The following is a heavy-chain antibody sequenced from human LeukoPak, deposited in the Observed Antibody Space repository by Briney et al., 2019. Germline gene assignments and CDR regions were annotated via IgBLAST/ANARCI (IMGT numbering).Heavy chain of an antibody. CDR3: VRGYGDYADY. J-gene: IGHJ4*02. D-gene: IGHD4-17*01. CDR2: SGTSDDT. Sequence: GGSLRLSCAASGFIFSSYDMHWVRQPTGKGLEWVSGSGTSDDTYYSGSVKGRFTISRDDAKNSLYLQLNSLRAGDTAVYYCVRGYGDYADYWGQGTLVTVSS. V-gene: IGHV3-13*01. CDR1: GFIFSSYD.